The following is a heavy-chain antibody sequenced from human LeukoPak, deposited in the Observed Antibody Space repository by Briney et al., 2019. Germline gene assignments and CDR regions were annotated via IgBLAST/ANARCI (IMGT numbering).Heavy chain of an antibody. J-gene: IGHJ4*02. Sequence: GVAVRLSCAVSGLCVSRNYFGWVRQAAGEGLEWVSVIYTEGTTYYADSVKGRFIISRDNSKNTVYLQMNSLRVEDTAVYYCASEGDWGQGTLVTVSS. D-gene: IGHD3-16*01. CDR3: ASEGD. V-gene: IGHV3-66*02. CDR1: GLCVSRNY. CDR2: IYTEGTT.